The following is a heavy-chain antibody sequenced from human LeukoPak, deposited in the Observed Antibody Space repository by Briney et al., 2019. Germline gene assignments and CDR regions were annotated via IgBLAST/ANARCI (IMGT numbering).Heavy chain of an antibody. Sequence: GGSVTLSCAAYGFIFSIDAMRWARQARGRGREWVSGIGSVGGSAYEADSVKGRYTTSRDNSKNTVFLQMSRLRAEDTAVYYCAKDGVGATWLAFFDYSGQGALVSASS. CDR1: GFIFSIDA. CDR3: AKDGVGATWLAFFDY. D-gene: IGHD1-26*01. CDR2: IGSVGGSA. J-gene: IGHJ4*02. V-gene: IGHV3-23*01.